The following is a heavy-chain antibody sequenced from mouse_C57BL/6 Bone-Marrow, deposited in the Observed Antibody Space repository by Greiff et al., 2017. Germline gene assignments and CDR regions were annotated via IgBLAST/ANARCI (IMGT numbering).Heavy chain of an antibody. J-gene: IGHJ3*01. CDR3: ATTGRFAY. CDR1: GYNFTSYW. CDR2: IDPSDSYN. V-gene: IGHV1-69*01. Sequence: QVQLQQPGAELVMPGASVKLSCKASGYNFTSYWMHWVKQRPGQGLEWIGEIDPSDSYNNYNQKFKGKSTLTVDKSSSTAYMQLSSLTSEDSAVYYCATTGRFAYWGQGTLVTVSA.